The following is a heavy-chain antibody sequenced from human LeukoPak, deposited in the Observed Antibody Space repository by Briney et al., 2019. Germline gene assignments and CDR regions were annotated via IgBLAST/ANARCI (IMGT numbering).Heavy chain of an antibody. CDR2: IYPADSDT. Sequence: GESLKISCQVSGYIFTNYWIGWVRQMPGKGLESMGIIYPADSDTAYSPSFQGQVTISADKSISTVYLQWSSLKASDTAMYYCARRVHRGGSYSSHSDYWGQGTLVTVSS. V-gene: IGHV5-51*01. D-gene: IGHD1-26*01. CDR3: ARRVHRGGSYSSHSDY. J-gene: IGHJ4*02. CDR1: GYIFTNYW.